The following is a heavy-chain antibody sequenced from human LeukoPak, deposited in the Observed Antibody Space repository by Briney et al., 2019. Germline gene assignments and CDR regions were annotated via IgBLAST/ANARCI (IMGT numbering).Heavy chain of an antibody. CDR2: IYDSGST. Sequence: SETLSLTCTVSGGSIRSSYYYWGWIRQPPGKGLEWIGSIYDSGSTYYNPSLKSRVTISVDTSKNQFSLKLSSVTAADTAVYYCARARGKADYWGQGTLVTVSS. D-gene: IGHD4-23*01. CDR1: GGSIRSSYYY. V-gene: IGHV4-39*07. J-gene: IGHJ4*02. CDR3: ARARGKADY.